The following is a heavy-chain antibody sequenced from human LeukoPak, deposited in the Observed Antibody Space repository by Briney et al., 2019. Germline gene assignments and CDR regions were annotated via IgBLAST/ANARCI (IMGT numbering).Heavy chain of an antibody. D-gene: IGHD6-19*01. CDR2: IWYDGSNK. J-gene: IGHJ4*02. V-gene: IGHV3-33*01. CDR3: ARAIAVAGRIPGY. CDR1: GFTFSSYG. Sequence: GGSLRLSCAASGFTFSSYGMHWVRQAPGKGLEWVAVIWYDGSNKYYADSVKGRFTISRDNSKNTLYLQMNSLRAEDTAVYYCARAIAVAGRIPGYWGQGTLVTVSS.